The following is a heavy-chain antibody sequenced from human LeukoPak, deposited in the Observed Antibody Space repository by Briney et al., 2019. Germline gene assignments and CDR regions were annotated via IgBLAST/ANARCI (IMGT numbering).Heavy chain of an antibody. J-gene: IGHJ4*02. CDR1: GGTISSYA. V-gene: IGHV1-18*01. Sequence: ASVKVSCKASGGTISSYAISWVRQAPGQGLEWMGWISAYNGNTNYAQKLQGRVTMTTDTSTSTAYMELRSLRSDDTAVYYCARDRFLEWLFPYYFDYWGQGTLVTVSS. CDR2: ISAYNGNT. CDR3: ARDRFLEWLFPYYFDY. D-gene: IGHD3-3*01.